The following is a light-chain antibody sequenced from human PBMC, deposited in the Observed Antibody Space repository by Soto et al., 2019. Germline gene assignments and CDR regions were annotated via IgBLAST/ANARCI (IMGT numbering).Light chain of an antibody. CDR1: SSNIGSNT. J-gene: IGLJ2*01. Sequence: QAVVTQPPSASGTPGQRVTISCSGASSNIGSNTVNWYQQVPGTAPKLLIYGSNQRPSGVPDRFSGSKSGTSASLAISGLQSEDEADYYCAAWDDSLNSYVIFGGGTKVTVL. V-gene: IGLV1-44*01. CDR2: GSN. CDR3: AAWDDSLNSYVI.